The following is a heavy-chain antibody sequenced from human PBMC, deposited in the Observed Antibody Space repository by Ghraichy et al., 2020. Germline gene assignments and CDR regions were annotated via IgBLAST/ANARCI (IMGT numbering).Heavy chain of an antibody. Sequence: GGSLRLSCAASGFTFSSYSMNWVRQAPGKGLEWVSSISSSSSYIYYADSVKGRFTISRDNAKNSLYLQMNSLRAEDTAVYYCARGLWRSSTVWTGMDVWGQETTVTVSS. D-gene: IGHD2-2*01. CDR2: ISSSSSYI. J-gene: IGHJ6*02. V-gene: IGHV3-21*01. CDR1: GFTFSSYS. CDR3: ARGLWRSSTVWTGMDV.